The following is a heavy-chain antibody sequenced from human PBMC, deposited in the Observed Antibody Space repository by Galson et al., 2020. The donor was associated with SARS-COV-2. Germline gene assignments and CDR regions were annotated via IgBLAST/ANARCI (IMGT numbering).Heavy chain of an antibody. CDR3: ARDRTPRIIMIEWRGGPGRLDP. V-gene: IGHV1-69*01. D-gene: IGHD3-22*01. Sequence: ISCKASGGSFSSYAFSWVRQAPGQGLEWMGGIVPIFGTANYAQKFQGRVTITADESTSTAYMELSSLRSEDTALYYCARDRTPRIIMIEWRGGPGRLDPWGQGTLVTVSS. J-gene: IGHJ5*02. CDR1: GGSFSSYA. CDR2: IVPIFGTA.